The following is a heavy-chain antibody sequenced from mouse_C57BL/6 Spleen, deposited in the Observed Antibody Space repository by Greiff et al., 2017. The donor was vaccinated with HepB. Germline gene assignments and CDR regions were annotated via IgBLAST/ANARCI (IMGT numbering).Heavy chain of an antibody. CDR3: TTLYSYGSSFFDY. V-gene: IGHV14-4*01. J-gene: IGHJ2*01. CDR1: GFNIKDDY. CDR2: IDPENGDT. Sequence: EVQLQESGAELVRPGASVKLSCTASGFNIKDDYMHWVKQSPEQGLEWIGWIDPENGDTEYASKFQGKATITADTSSNTAYLQLSSLTSEDTAVYYCTTLYSYGSSFFDYWGQGTTLTVSS. D-gene: IGHD1-1*01.